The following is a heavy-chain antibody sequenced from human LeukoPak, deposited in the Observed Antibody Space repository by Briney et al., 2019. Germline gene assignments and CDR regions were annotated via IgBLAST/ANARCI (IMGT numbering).Heavy chain of an antibody. CDR2: VYSSGST. V-gene: IGHV4-4*07. J-gene: IGHJ3*02. D-gene: IGHD5-24*01. CDR1: GASISTYY. CDR3: ARTLGRRDAYTRLDAFDI. Sequence: SETLSLTCTVSGASISTYYLSWIRQPAGKGLEWIGRVYSSGSTSYNPSLKSRVTMSVDTSKNQFSLEMSSVTAADTAIYYCARTLGRRDAYTRLDAFDIWGQGTMVTVS.